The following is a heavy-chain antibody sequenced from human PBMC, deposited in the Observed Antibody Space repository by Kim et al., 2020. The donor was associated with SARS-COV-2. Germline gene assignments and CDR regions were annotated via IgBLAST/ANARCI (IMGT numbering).Heavy chain of an antibody. Sequence: SETLSLTCTVSGGSISSSSYYWGWIRQPPGKGLEWIGSIYYSGSTYYNPSLKSRVTISVDTSKNQFSLKLSSVTAADTAVYYCARRIGRYCSSTSCYFDYWGQGTLVTVSS. D-gene: IGHD2-2*01. J-gene: IGHJ4*02. CDR3: ARRIGRYCSSTSCYFDY. CDR2: IYYSGST. V-gene: IGHV4-39*01. CDR1: GGSISSSSYY.